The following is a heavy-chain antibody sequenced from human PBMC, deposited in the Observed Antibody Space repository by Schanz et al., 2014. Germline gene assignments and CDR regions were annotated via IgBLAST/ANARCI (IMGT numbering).Heavy chain of an antibody. V-gene: IGHV3-74*01. D-gene: IGHD3-10*01. CDR3: ARATYYHVSGSYYGNFDS. CDR2: IQSDGSIT. J-gene: IGHJ4*02. Sequence: EVPLVESGGCVVHPGGSLRLSCAASGFTFSSYCMHWVRQAPGKGLVWVSRIQSDGSITTYADSVKGRFAISRDNAKNTLYLQMNSLGAEDTAVYYCARATYYHVSGSYYGNFDSWGQGTLVTVSS. CDR1: GFTFSSYC.